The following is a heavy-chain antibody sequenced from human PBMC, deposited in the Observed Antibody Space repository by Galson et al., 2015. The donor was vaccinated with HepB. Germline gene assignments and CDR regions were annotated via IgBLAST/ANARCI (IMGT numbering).Heavy chain of an antibody. V-gene: IGHV1-69*04. CDR1: GGTFSSYT. Sequence: SVKVSCKASGGTFSSYTISWVRQAPGQGLEWMGRIIPILGIANYAQKFQGRVTTTADKSTSTAYMELSSLRSEDTAVYYCARDRFGNNRPGYGGYWGQGTLVTVSS. D-gene: IGHD4-23*01. CDR3: ARDRFGNNRPGYGGY. CDR2: IIPILGIA. J-gene: IGHJ4*02.